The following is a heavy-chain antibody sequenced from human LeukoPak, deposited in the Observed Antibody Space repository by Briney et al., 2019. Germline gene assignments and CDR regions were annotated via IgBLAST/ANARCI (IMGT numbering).Heavy chain of an antibody. CDR1: GDSISSYY. Sequence: SETLSLTCTVSGDSISSYYWSWIRQPAGKGLEWIGYIYYSGSTNYNPSLKSRVTISVDTSKNQFSLKLSSVTAADTAVYYCARVTTVTHVLDYWGQGTLVTVSS. D-gene: IGHD4-17*01. V-gene: IGHV4-59*01. CDR2: IYYSGST. J-gene: IGHJ4*02. CDR3: ARVTTVTHVLDY.